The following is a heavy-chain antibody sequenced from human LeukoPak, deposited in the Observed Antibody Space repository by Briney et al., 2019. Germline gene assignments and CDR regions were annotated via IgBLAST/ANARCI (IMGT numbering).Heavy chain of an antibody. Sequence: PGGSLRLSCAASGFLVNTNYMTWVRQAPGRGVEWVSFIYADGNTYYEDSVKGRFTISTDISNNALYLQMNSLRAEDTAVYYCARGRVPRIVRGELVDYWGQGTLVTVSS. CDR1: GFLVNTNY. D-gene: IGHD3-10*01. CDR2: IYADGNT. V-gene: IGHV3-53*01. J-gene: IGHJ4*02. CDR3: ARGRVPRIVRGELVDY.